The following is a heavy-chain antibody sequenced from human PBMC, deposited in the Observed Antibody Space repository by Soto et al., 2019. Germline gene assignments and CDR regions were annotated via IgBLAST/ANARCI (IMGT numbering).Heavy chain of an antibody. CDR2: INSNSGAT. V-gene: IGHV1-2*04. D-gene: IGHD3-16*01. CDR3: AIIMTHSHFFDI. J-gene: IGHJ3*02. CDR1: GYSFAGFY. Sequence: QVQLVQSGPEVKKPGASVKVSCMSSGYSFAGFYIHWMRQAPGKGLEWVGSINSNSGATTYAQKFQDSVSMPRDTSDSTVYMDLNRLTSDDTAIYYCAIIMTHSHFFDISGQGTMVTVSS.